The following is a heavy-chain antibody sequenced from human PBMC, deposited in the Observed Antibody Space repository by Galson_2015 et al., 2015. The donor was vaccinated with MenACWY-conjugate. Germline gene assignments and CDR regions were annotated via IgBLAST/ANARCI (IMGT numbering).Heavy chain of an antibody. J-gene: IGHJ6*03. CDR2: IIPIFGTA. Sequence: QSGAEVKKPGASVKVSCKASGGTFSSYAISWVRQAPGQGLEWMGGIIPIFGTANYAQKFQGRVTITADKSTSTAYMELSSLRSEDTAVYYCARSTVVPAAIVSYYYYMDVWGKGTMVTVSS. V-gene: IGHV1-69*06. D-gene: IGHD2-2*01. CDR1: GGTFSSYA. CDR3: ARSTVVPAAIVSYYYYMDV.